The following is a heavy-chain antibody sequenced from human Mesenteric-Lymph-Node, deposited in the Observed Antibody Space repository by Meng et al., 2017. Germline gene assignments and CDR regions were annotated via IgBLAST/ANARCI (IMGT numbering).Heavy chain of an antibody. J-gene: IGHJ2*01. CDR2: IYYSGST. V-gene: IGHV4-30-4*01. CDR3: ARVGWRQWSFDL. Sequence: LQDSVPALLTPSQPLSLTCTVSGGSISSGDYYCSWIRQPPGKGLDLIGHIYYSGSTSYNPSLKSRVTISVDTSNNQFSLKLSSVTAADTAVYYCARVGWRQWSFDLWGRGTLVTVSS. D-gene: IGHD5-18*01. CDR1: GGSISSGDYY.